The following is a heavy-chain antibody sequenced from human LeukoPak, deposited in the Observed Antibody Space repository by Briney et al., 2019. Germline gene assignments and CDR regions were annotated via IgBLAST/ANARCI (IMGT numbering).Heavy chain of an antibody. D-gene: IGHD6-6*01. CDR1: GGSISSSNW. Sequence: PSETLSLTCAVSGGSISSSNWWSWVRQPPGKGLEWIGEIYHSGSTNYNPSLKSRVTISVDKSKNQFSLKLSSVTAADTAVYYCARVAESSSSSLDYWGQGTLVTVSS. J-gene: IGHJ4*02. V-gene: IGHV4-4*02. CDR3: ARVAESSSSSLDY. CDR2: IYHSGST.